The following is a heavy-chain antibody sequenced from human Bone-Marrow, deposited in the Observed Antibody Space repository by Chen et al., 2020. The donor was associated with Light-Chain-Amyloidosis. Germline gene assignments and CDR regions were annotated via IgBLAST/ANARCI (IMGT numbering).Heavy chain of an antibody. Sequence: EVHLVESGGGLVQPGGSLGLSCAASGFTFSSYWMSWVRQAPGKGLEWVGKINQSGSGKNHLDSVKGRFPLSRENGKESIFLAKEPPGGGGKGVYYCVRGGGMAPDYWGQGTLVTVSS. CDR2: INQSGSGK. D-gene: IGHD6-13*01. CDR3: VRGGGMAPDY. CDR1: GFTFSSYW. V-gene: IGHV3-7*04. J-gene: IGHJ4*02.